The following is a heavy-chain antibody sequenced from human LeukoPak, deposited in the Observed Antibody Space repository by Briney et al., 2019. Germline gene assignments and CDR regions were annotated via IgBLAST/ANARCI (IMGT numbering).Heavy chain of an antibody. Sequence: SETLSLTCTVSGGSVSSGTYYWSWIRQPPGKGLEWIGYIYYSGSTNYDPSLKSRVTISVDTSKNQFSLKLSSVTAADTAVYYCTRENGYFYYMDVWGKGTTVTASS. D-gene: IGHD4-17*01. V-gene: IGHV4-61*01. CDR1: GGSVSSGTYY. CDR3: TRENGYFYYMDV. CDR2: IYYSGST. J-gene: IGHJ6*03.